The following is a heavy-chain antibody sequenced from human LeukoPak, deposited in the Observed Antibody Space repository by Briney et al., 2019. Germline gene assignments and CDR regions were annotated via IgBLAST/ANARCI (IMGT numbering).Heavy chain of an antibody. J-gene: IGHJ6*03. V-gene: IGHV4-59*08. CDR2: VYYSVST. CDR1: GGSISSYY. Sequence: SETLSLTCTVSGGSISSYYWTWIRQAPGKGLEWIGYVYYSVSTNYNPSLRSRASISQDTSKNQVSLKLSSVTAADTAVYYCARQESGPYHYMDVWGKGTTVTVSS. CDR3: ARQESGPYHYMDV. D-gene: IGHD3-3*01.